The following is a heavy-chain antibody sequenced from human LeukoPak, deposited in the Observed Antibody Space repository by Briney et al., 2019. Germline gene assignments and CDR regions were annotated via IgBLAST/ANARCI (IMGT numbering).Heavy chain of an antibody. D-gene: IGHD3-9*01. CDR2: INWNGGST. CDR1: GFTFDDYG. J-gene: IGHJ4*02. Sequence: GGSLRLSCVASGFTFDDYGMSWVRQAPGKGLEWVSGINWNGGSTGYADSVKGRFTISRDNAKNSLYLQMNSLRAEDTALYYCARGVDYDILTGFQLLDYWGRGTLVTVSS. V-gene: IGHV3-20*04. CDR3: ARGVDYDILTGFQLLDY.